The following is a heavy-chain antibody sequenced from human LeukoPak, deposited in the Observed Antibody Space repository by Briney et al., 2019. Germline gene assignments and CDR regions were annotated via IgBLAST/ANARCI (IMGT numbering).Heavy chain of an antibody. CDR3: ARGPTTVTRAFDY. CDR1: GGSFSIYY. D-gene: IGHD4-17*01. Sequence: PSETLSVTCTVSGGSFSIYYWSWIRQPAGKGLEWIGRIYTSGSTNYNPSLKSRVTMSVDTSRNQFSLNLNSVTAADTAVYYCARGPTTVTRAFDYWGQGTLVTVSS. J-gene: IGHJ4*02. CDR2: IYTSGST. V-gene: IGHV4-4*07.